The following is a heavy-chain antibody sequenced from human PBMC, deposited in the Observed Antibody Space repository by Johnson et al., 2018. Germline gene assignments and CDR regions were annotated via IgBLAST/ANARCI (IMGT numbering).Heavy chain of an antibody. CDR3: AKDKAGSGRPSYYYYGMDV. CDR2: ISGSGGST. Sequence: VQLVESGGGLVQPGGSLRLSCAASGFTFSSYAMSWVRQAPGKVLEWVSAISGSGGSTYYADSVKGRFTISRDNSKNTLYLQMNSLRAEDTAVYYCAKDKAGSGRPSYYYYGMDVWGQGTTITVSS. J-gene: IGHJ6*02. D-gene: IGHD3-10*01. CDR1: GFTFSSYA. V-gene: IGHV3-23*04.